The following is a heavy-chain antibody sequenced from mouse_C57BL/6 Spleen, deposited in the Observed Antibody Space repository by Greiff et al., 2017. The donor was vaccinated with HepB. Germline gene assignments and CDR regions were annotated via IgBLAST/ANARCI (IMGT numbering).Heavy chain of an antibody. V-gene: IGHV2-6-1*01. J-gene: IGHJ4*01. CDR2: IWSDGST. Sequence: QVQLKESGPGLVAPSQSLSITCTVSGFSLTSYGVHWVRQPPGKGLEWLVVIWSDGSTTYNSAHKSRLSTSKDNSTSQVFLKMNSLQTDDTSMYYCARHGVTTVVATRDYAMDYWGQGTSVTVSS. CDR3: ARHGVTTVVATRDYAMDY. CDR1: GFSLTSYG. D-gene: IGHD1-1*01.